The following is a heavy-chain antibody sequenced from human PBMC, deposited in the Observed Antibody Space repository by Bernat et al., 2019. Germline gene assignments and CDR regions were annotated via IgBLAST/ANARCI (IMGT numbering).Heavy chain of an antibody. V-gene: IGHV4-31*03. CDR3: ARVRGDYYDSSVYYSLWYFDY. CDR1: GGSISSGGYY. D-gene: IGHD3-22*01. J-gene: IGHJ4*02. Sequence: QVQLQESGPGLVKPSQTLSLTCTVSGGSISSGGYYWSWIRQHPGKGLEWIGYIYYSGSTYYNPSLKSRVTISVDTSKNQFSLKLSSVTAADTAVYYSARVRGDYYDSSVYYSLWYFDYWGQGTLVTVSS. CDR2: IYYSGST.